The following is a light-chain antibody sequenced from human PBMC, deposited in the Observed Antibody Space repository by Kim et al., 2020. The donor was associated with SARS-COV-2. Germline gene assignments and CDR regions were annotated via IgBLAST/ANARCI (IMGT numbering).Light chain of an antibody. CDR1: QSISTY. V-gene: IGKV1-39*01. Sequence: DIQMTQSPSSLSASVGDTVTITCRASQSISTYLNWHQQKPGRAPEVLIYATSSLQSVVPSRFSGSGSRTEFTLTITSLQPEDFATYYCQQSYSNPLTYGGGTKVDIK. J-gene: IGKJ4*01. CDR3: QQSYSNPLT. CDR2: ATS.